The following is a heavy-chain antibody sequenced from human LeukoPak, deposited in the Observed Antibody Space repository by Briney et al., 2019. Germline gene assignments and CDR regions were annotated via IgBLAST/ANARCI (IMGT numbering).Heavy chain of an antibody. V-gene: IGHV1-2*02. CDR2: INPNIGDA. D-gene: IGHD2-21*02. CDR3: ARMDLDGGDSIGFDS. J-gene: IGHJ5*01. CDR1: GYTFTGFF. Sequence: GASVKVSCKASGYTFTGFFMHWVRQALGQGLEWMGWINPNIGDAYYAQKFQGRVTMTRDRSINTAYMELSRLTSDDTAVYYCARMDLDGGDSIGFDSWGQGTLVTVSS.